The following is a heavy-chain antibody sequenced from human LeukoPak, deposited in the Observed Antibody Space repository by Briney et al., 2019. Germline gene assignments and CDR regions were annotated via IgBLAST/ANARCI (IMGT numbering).Heavy chain of an antibody. CDR2: ISYDGSNK. D-gene: IGHD1-26*01. CDR3: AKGGYLGGTHDAFDI. CDR1: GFTFSSYG. Sequence: GGSLRLSCAASGFTFSSYGMHWVRQAPGKGLEWVAVISYDGSNKYYADSVKGRFTISRDNSKSTLYLQMNSLRAEDTAVYYCAKGGYLGGTHDAFDIWGQGTMVTVSS. J-gene: IGHJ3*02. V-gene: IGHV3-30*19.